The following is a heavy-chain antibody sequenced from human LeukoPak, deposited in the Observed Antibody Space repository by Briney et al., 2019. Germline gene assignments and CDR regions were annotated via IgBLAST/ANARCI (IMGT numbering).Heavy chain of an antibody. V-gene: IGHV4-34*01. J-gene: IGHJ4*02. CDR2: INHSGST. CDR3: ARGWVYSGYLFDY. CDR1: GGSFSGYY. D-gene: IGHD5-12*01. Sequence: SETLSLTCAVYGGSFSGYYWSWIRQPPGKGLEGIGEINHSGSTNYNPSLKSRVTISVDTSKNQFSLKLSSVTAADTAVYYCARGWVYSGYLFDYWGQGTLVTVSS.